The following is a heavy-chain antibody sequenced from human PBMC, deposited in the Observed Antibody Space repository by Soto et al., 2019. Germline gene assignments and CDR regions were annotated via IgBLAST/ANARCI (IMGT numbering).Heavy chain of an antibody. CDR2: ISGSGGST. V-gene: IGHV3-23*01. D-gene: IGHD3-22*01. CDR3: ATPSIYDSSGYPHFDY. Sequence: EVQLLESGGGLVQPGGSLRLSCAASGFTFSSYAMSWVRQAPGKGLEWVSAISGSGGSTYYADSVKGRFTISRDNSKYTLYLQMNSLRAEDTAVYYCATPSIYDSSGYPHFDYWGQGTLVTVSS. CDR1: GFTFSSYA. J-gene: IGHJ4*02.